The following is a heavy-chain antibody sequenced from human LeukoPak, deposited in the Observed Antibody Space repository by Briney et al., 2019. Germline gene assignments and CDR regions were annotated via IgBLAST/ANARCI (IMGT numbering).Heavy chain of an antibody. V-gene: IGHV3-7*01. Sequence: GGSLRLSCAASGFTFSNSAMNWVRQAQGKGLEWVANIDQDGSTKNYVDSVRGRFTISRDNTRNSLFLEMNSLRAEDTAIYYCARDTSPSSSSSYFDALAMWGQGTMVTVSS. CDR3: ARDTSPSSSSSYFDALAM. CDR1: GFTFSNSA. CDR2: IDQDGSTK. J-gene: IGHJ3*02. D-gene: IGHD6-13*01.